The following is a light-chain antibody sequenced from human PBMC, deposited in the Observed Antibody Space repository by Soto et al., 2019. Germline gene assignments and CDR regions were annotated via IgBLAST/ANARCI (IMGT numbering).Light chain of an antibody. CDR3: QQYNTFPRT. V-gene: IGKV1-5*01. CDR1: QSISSW. J-gene: IGKJ1*01. CDR2: DAS. Sequence: DIQMTQSPSTLSASVGDRVSITCRASQSISSWLAWYQQRPGKAPKFLIYDASRLESGVPSRFSGSGSGTEFTLTISILQPDDFATYYCQQYNTFPRTFGQGTKVEVK.